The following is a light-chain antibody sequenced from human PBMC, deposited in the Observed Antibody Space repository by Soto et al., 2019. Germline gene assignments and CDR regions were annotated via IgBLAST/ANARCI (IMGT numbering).Light chain of an antibody. Sequence: QSVLTQPPSASGAPGQRLTISCSGSTSNIGATTVNWYQHLPGTAPNLLVYDNDRRPSGVPDRFSVSNSCPSASLAISGLQCEDGSYYYCVAWEDTLNGVVFGGGTKLTVL. J-gene: IGLJ3*02. CDR3: VAWEDTLNGVV. V-gene: IGLV1-44*01. CDR2: DND. CDR1: TSNIGATT.